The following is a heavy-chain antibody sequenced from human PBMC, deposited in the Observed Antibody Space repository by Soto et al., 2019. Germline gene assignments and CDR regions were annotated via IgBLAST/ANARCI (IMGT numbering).Heavy chain of an antibody. CDR3: XRAHYGDYGYGMDV. J-gene: IGHJ6*02. CDR2: IYHSGST. V-gene: IGHV4-30-2*01. CDR1: GGSISSGGYS. D-gene: IGHD4-17*01. Sequence: SETLSLTCAVSGGSISSGGYSWSWIRQPPGKGLEWIGYIYHSGSTYXXXXXXXXXXXXXDXXKNQFSLKLSSVTAADTAVYYXXRAHYGDYGYGMDVWGQGTTVTVSS.